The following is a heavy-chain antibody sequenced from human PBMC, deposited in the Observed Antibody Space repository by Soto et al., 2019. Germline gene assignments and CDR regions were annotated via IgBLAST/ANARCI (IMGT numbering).Heavy chain of an antibody. CDR3: RHFFIAAAGAYYFDF. D-gene: IGHD6-13*01. Sequence: EVQLLESGGGLVQPGGSLRLSCAASGFTFSSYAMSWVRQAPGKGLEWVSATSGSGGSTYYADSVKGRFTISRDNSKDTLYLQMNSLRAEDTAVYYCRHFFIAAAGAYYFDFWGQGTLVTVSS. J-gene: IGHJ4*02. V-gene: IGHV3-23*01. CDR1: GFTFSSYA. CDR2: TSGSGGST.